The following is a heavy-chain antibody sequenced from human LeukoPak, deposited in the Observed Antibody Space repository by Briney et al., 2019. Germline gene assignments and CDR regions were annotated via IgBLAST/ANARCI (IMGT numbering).Heavy chain of an antibody. Sequence: GGSLRLSCAASGFTFSSYAMSWVRQAPGNGLEWVSAISGSGGSTFYADSVKGRFTISRDNSKNNLFLQMNSLRTEDTAVYYCAKEGPQCHTDFDYWGQGTLVTVSS. D-gene: IGHD4-17*01. CDR2: ISGSGGST. CDR1: GFTFSSYA. J-gene: IGHJ4*02. CDR3: AKEGPQCHTDFDY. V-gene: IGHV3-23*01.